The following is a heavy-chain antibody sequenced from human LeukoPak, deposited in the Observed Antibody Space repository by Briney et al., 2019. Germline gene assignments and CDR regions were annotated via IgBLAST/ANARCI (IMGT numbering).Heavy chain of an antibody. J-gene: IGHJ3*02. CDR3: ASPSSGQSFDI. CDR2: IYSGGTT. V-gene: IGHV3-53*01. Sequence: QPGGSLRLSCAASGLTVSSNYMSWVRQAPGKGLDWVSIIYSGGTTYYADSVKGRFTISRDKSKNTLYLQMNSLRAEDTAVYYCASPSSGQSFDIWGQGTMVTVSS. CDR1: GLTVSSNY. D-gene: IGHD3-22*01.